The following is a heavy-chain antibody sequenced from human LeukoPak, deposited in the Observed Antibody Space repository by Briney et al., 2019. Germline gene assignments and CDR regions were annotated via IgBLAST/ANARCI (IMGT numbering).Heavy chain of an antibody. J-gene: IGHJ6*03. CDR3: ARRGYYDNSGHPYYYYMDV. CDR2: IKQDGNEK. D-gene: IGHD3-22*01. CDR1: GFTFNNAW. V-gene: IGHV3-7*01. Sequence: PGGSLRLSCAASGFTFNNAWMSWVRQAPGKGLEWVANIKQDGNEKYYVDSVKGRFTISRDNAKNSLYLQMNSLRAEDTAVYYCARRGYYDNSGHPYYYYMDVWGKGTTVTVSS.